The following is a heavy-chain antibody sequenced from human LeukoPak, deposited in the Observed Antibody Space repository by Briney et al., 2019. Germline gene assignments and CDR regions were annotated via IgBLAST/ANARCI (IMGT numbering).Heavy chain of an antibody. CDR2: IKQDGSEK. V-gene: IGHV3-7*03. Sequence: PGGSLRLSCAASGFNFSSYWMNWVRQAPGKGLEWVANIKQDGSEKYYVDSVRGRFTISRDNAKNSLSLQMNSLRAEDTAVYYCARGTSGSYPEAFDYWGQGTLVTVSS. J-gene: IGHJ4*02. D-gene: IGHD1-26*01. CDR3: ARGTSGSYPEAFDY. CDR1: GFNFSSYW.